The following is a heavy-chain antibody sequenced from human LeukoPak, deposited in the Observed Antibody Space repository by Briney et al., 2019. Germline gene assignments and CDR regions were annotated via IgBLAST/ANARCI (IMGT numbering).Heavy chain of an antibody. V-gene: IGHV4-4*07. CDR1: GGSISSYY. CDR3: ARSRVGYCTGGVCPWYFDL. Sequence: PWETLSLTCTVSGGSISSYYWGWIRQPAGKGLEWIGRIYTSGSTNYNPSLKSRVTMSVDTSKNQFSLKLSSVTAADTAVYYCARSRVGYCTGGVCPWYFDLWGRGTLVTVSS. D-gene: IGHD2-8*02. CDR2: IYTSGST. J-gene: IGHJ2*01.